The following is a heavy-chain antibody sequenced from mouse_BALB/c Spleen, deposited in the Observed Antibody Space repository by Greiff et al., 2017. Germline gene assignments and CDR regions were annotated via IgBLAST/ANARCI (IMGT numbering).Heavy chain of an antibody. V-gene: IGHV7-3*02. CDR2: IRNKANGYTT. Sequence: DVHLVESGGGLVQPGGSLRLSCATSGFTFTDYYMSWVRQPPGKALEWLGFIRNKANGYTTEYSASVKGRFTISRDNSQRILYLQMNTLRAEDSATYHCERDTYGTPLDYGGKGTTLTVPS. CDR3: ERDTYGTPLDY. J-gene: IGHJ2*01. CDR1: GFTFTDYY. D-gene: IGHD1-1*01.